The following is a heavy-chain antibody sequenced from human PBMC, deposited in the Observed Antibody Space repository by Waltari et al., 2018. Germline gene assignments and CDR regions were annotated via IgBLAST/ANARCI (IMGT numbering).Heavy chain of an antibody. J-gene: IGHJ3*01. Sequence: QVQLVQSGAEVRKPGSSVKVSCEASGGSFGTYAITWVRQAPGQGLEWVAGFSPIYWRPNYGHKFQGRVNVAADELTRTAYMELSSLRSDDTAIYYCAKRIVGGPFDVWAQGTMVIVSS. CDR1: GGSFGTYA. CDR2: FSPIYWRP. V-gene: IGHV1-69*12. D-gene: IGHD1-26*01. CDR3: AKRIVGGPFDV.